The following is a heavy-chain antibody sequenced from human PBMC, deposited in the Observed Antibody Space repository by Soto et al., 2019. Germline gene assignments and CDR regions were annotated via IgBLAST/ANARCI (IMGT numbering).Heavy chain of an antibody. V-gene: IGHV3-23*01. J-gene: IGHJ5*02. CDR1: GVSVNTYG. CDR2: VTVTGGST. CDR3: AGQTSPEAWFDP. D-gene: IGHD1-1*01. Sequence: GGSLRLSCAACGVSVNTYGVTWVRQAPGKGLEWVSTVTVTGGSTYYADSVKGRFTISRDRSNYTVSLLLNSLRVEDTAIYYCAGQTSPEAWFDPWGQGTLVTVSS.